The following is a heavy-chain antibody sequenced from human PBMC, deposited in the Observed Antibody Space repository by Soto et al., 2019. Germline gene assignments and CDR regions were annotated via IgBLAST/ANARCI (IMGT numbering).Heavy chain of an antibody. D-gene: IGHD2-8*01. J-gene: IGHJ6*02. CDR3: ARGPWRMMLDYGMDV. V-gene: IGHV1-69*12. CDR1: GGSFNTYA. CDR2: IIPFFGKP. Sequence: QVQLVQSGAEVKKPGSSVKVSCKASGGSFNTYAISWVRQAPGQGLEWMGGIIPFFGKPNYAQGLPDRVTITADESSSTAYMELSSLRSDDTAVYYCARGPWRMMLDYGMDVWGQGTTVTVSS.